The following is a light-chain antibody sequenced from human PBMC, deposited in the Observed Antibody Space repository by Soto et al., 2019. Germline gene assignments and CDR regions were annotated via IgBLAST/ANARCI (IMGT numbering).Light chain of an antibody. J-gene: IGKJ4*01. CDR2: DAS. CDR1: KIISSY. CDR3: QQRRNWPHT. V-gene: IGKV3-11*01. Sequence: EIVLTQSPATLSLSPGERATLSCRASKIISSYLAWYQQKPGQAPMLLINDASNRATGIPARFSGSGYGTDSTLPLSSLEPEDVAVYYCQQRRNWPHTFGGGTKVEIK.